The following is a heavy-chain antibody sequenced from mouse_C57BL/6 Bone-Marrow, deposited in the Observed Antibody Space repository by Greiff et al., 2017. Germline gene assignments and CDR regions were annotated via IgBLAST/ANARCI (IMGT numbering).Heavy chain of an antibody. V-gene: IGHV2-2*01. CDR2: IWSGGST. CDR1: GFSLTSYG. D-gene: IGHD2-1*01. CDR3: ARDGNFLWDFDV. J-gene: IGHJ1*03. Sequence: QVHVKQSGPGLVQPSQSLSITCTVSGFSLTSYGVHWVRQSPGKGLEWLGVIWSGGSTDYNAAFISRLSLSKDNSKSQVFFKMNSLQADDTAIYYCARDGNFLWDFDVWGTGTTVTVSS.